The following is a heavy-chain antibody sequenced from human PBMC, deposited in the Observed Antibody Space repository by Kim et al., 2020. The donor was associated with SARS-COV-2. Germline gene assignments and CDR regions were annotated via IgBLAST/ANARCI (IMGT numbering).Heavy chain of an antibody. CDR1: GGSISSSSYY. V-gene: IGHV4-39*01. CDR2: IYYSGST. Sequence: SETLSLTCTVSGGSISSSSYYWGWIRQPPGKGLEWIGSIYYSGSTYYNPSLKSRVTISVDTSKNQFSLKLSSVTAADTAVYYCARGYSSGWQRAWYFDLWGRGTLVTVSS. D-gene: IGHD6-19*01. J-gene: IGHJ2*01. CDR3: ARGYSSGWQRAWYFDL.